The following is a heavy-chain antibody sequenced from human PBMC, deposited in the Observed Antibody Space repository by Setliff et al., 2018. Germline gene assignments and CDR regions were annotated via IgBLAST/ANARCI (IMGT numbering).Heavy chain of an antibody. Sequence: PGGSLRLSCAASGFTFSNYWISLVRQAPGKGLEWVANIKEDGSEKYYVDSVKGRFTISRDNAKNSLYLQMDSLRAEDTAVYYCARDRRGGPSNFWSGYSDYWGQGTLVTVSS. J-gene: IGHJ4*02. CDR2: IKEDGSEK. V-gene: IGHV3-7*01. D-gene: IGHD3-3*01. CDR1: GFTFSNYW. CDR3: ARDRRGGPSNFWSGYSDY.